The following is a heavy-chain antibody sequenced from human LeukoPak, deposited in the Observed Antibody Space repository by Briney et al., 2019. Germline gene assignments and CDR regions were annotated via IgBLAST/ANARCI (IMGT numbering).Heavy chain of an antibody. CDR2: IKPDSGDT. J-gene: IGHJ5*02. CDR1: GYTFSGYY. V-gene: IGHV1-2*02. CDR3: VRDRPHNWFDP. Sequence: GASVKVSCKASGYTFSGYYIHWVRQGPGQGLEWMGLIKPDSGDTNYAQNFRGRVTMTRDTSITTAYMELNRLTSDDTAVYYCVRDRPHNWFDPWGQGTLVTVSS.